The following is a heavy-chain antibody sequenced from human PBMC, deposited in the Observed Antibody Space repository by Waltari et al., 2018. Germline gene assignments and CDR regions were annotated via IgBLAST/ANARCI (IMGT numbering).Heavy chain of an antibody. CDR2: VGARGTSI. J-gene: IGHJ5*02. CDR1: GFTLSNSD. Sequence: EVQLVESGGGLAQPGGSLRLSCEVSGFTLSNSDMNWIRQAPGKGPEWIAYVGARGTSIYYADTVEGRLSMARENSINSLYLQMTGLRAEDSGTYYCARDLGTGSMSSWYSWFEPWGQGAQVTVSP. CDR3: ARDLGTGSMSSWYSWFEP. V-gene: IGHV3-48*03. D-gene: IGHD6-13*01.